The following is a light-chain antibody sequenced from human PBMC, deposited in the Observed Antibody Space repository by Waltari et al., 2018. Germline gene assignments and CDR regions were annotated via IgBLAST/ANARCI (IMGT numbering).Light chain of an antibody. CDR3: CSYARSKVGL. CDR2: EVS. V-gene: IGLV2-23*02. J-gene: IGLJ3*02. CDR1: TSDVGSFNL. Sequence: QSALTQPASISGSPGQSITISCAGTTSDVGSFNLVSWYPPPPGKAPKLMIFEVSQRPSGISDRFSGSKSGNTASLTISGLQAEDEANYYCCSYARSKVGLCGGGTKLTVL.